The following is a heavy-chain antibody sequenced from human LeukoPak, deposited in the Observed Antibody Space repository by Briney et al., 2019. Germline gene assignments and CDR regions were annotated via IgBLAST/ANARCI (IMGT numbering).Heavy chain of an antibody. CDR2: IKQDGSEK. V-gene: IGHV3-7*01. CDR3: ARDCAMATINAYFDY. D-gene: IGHD5-12*01. Sequence: PGGSLRLSCAASGFTFSSYWMSWVRQAPGKGLEWVANIKQDGSEKYYVDSVKGRCTISRDNAKNSLYLQMNSLRAEDTAVYYCARDCAMATINAYFDYWGQGTLVTVSS. CDR1: GFTFSSYW. J-gene: IGHJ4*02.